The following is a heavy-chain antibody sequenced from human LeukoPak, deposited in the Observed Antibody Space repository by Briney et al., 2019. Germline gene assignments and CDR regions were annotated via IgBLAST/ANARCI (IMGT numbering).Heavy chain of an antibody. Sequence: SETLSLTCTVSGGSISSSIYYWGWIRQPPGKGLEWIGSIYYSGSTYYNPSLKSRVTISVDTSKNQFSLKLSSVTAADTAVYYCARGGYGYAPSDYWGQGTLVTVSS. CDR2: IYYSGST. CDR3: ARGGYGYAPSDY. CDR1: GGSISSSIYY. D-gene: IGHD5-18*01. J-gene: IGHJ4*02. V-gene: IGHV4-39*07.